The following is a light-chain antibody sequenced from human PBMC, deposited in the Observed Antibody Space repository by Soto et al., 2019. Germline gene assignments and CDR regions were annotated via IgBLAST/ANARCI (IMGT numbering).Light chain of an antibody. Sequence: IVLTQSPGTLSLSPGERATLSCRASQSVSRSNFACDQQKPGQDPRLLIYGASSKATGIPDRFSGAGSGTDFTLSINRLEPEDFAVYSCQHYDTSLTVGGGTKVEL. CDR3: QHYDTSLT. CDR2: GAS. V-gene: IGKV3-20*01. CDR1: QSVSRSN. J-gene: IGKJ4*01.